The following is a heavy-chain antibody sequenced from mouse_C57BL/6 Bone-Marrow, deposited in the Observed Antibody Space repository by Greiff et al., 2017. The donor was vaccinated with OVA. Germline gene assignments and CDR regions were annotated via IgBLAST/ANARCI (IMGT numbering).Heavy chain of an antibody. CDR1: GYTFTSYW. Sequence: QVQLQQPGAELVRPGTSVKLSCKASGYTFTSYWMHWVKQRPGQGLEWIGVIDPSDSYTNYNQKFKGKATLTVDTSSSTAYMQRSSLTSEDSAVYYCARWGLASLFAYWGQGTLVTVSA. V-gene: IGHV1-59*01. CDR3: ARWGLASLFAY. D-gene: IGHD3-3*01. J-gene: IGHJ3*01. CDR2: IDPSDSYT.